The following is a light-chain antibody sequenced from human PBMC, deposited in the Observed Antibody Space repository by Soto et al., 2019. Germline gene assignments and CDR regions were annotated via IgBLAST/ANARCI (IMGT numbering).Light chain of an antibody. CDR2: DAS. Sequence: DIHLTQSPSILSASVGDRVTITCRASQSVSIWLAWYRQKPGKAPEVLVWDASSLQRGVPSRFSGSGSGTEFTLTISSLQPDDFATYYCQQYNGYSTWTFGQGTKVEIK. J-gene: IGKJ1*01. CDR1: QSVSIW. V-gene: IGKV1-5*01. CDR3: QQYNGYSTWT.